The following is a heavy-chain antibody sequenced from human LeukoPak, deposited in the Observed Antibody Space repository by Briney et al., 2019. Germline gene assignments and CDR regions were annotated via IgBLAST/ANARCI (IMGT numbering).Heavy chain of an antibody. CDR1: GFTFSDYS. CDR2: INSDTTYI. Sequence: GGSLRLSCAASGFTFSDYSMSWVRQAPGKGLEWVSAINSDTTYIYYADSVKGRFTISRDNAKESLYLQMNSLRAEDTAVYYCARRAGAYSHPYDYWGQGTLVTVSS. J-gene: IGHJ4*02. D-gene: IGHD4/OR15-4a*01. V-gene: IGHV3-21*04. CDR3: ARRAGAYSHPYDY.